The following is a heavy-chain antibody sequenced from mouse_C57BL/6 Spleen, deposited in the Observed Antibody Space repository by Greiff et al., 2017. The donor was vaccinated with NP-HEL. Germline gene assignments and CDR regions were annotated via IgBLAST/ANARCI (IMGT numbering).Heavy chain of an antibody. Sequence: EVKLMESGEGLVKPGGSLKLSCAASGFTFSSYAMSWVRQTPEKRLEWVAYISSGGDYIYYADTVKGRFTISRDNARNTLYLQMSSLKSEDTAMYYGTREDYYSNYLYYFDYWGQGTTLTVSS. D-gene: IGHD2-5*01. CDR3: TREDYYSNYLYYFDY. V-gene: IGHV5-9-1*02. CDR1: GFTFSSYA. J-gene: IGHJ2*01. CDR2: ISSGGDYI.